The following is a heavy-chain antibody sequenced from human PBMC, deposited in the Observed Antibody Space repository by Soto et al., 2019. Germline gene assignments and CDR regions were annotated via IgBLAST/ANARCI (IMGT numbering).Heavy chain of an antibody. V-gene: IGHV1-58*02. CDR1: GYTYISYS. D-gene: IGHD3-22*01. CDR2: INVGNGNT. Sequence: ASVKVSCKASGYTYISYSMHWVRQAPGQRLEWIGWINVGNGNTNYAQKFQERVTITRDMSTSTAYMELSSLTSEDTAVYYCAAEDYYDSSGLDVWGQGTMVTVSS. CDR3: AAEDYYDSSGLDV. J-gene: IGHJ6*02.